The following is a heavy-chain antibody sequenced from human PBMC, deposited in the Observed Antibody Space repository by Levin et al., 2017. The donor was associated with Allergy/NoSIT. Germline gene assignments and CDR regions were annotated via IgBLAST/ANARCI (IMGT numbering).Heavy chain of an antibody. J-gene: IGHJ5*02. V-gene: IGHV3-23*01. Sequence: GGSLRLSCAASGFTFSNYDMSWVRQAPGKGLEWVSAVSGNGRNTYYADSVKGRFSISRDNSKNTVYLQMNSLRAEDTALYYCAKFYLGSADPWGQGTLVTVSS. CDR2: VSGNGRNT. D-gene: IGHD3-16*01. CDR3: AKFYLGSADP. CDR1: GFTFSNYD.